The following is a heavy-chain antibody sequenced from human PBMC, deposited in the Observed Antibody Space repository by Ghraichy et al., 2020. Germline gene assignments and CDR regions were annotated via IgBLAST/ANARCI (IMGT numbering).Heavy chain of an antibody. CDR2: IYYSGST. CDR1: GGSISSGGYS. V-gene: IGHV4-30-4*07. J-gene: IGHJ4*02. CDR3: ARGYGDYDY. Sequence: SETLSLTCAVSGGSISSGGYSWSWIRQPQGKGLEWIGYIYYSGSTYYNPSLKSRVTISVDTSKNQFSLKLSSVTAADTAVYYCARGYGDYDYWGQGTLVTVSS. D-gene: IGHD4-17*01.